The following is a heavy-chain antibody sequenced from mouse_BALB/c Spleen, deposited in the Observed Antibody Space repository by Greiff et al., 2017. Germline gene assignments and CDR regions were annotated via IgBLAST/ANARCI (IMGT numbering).Heavy chain of an antibody. CDR1: GYSFTDYI. CDR3: AREGNDYGYYAMDY. J-gene: IGHJ4*01. CDR2: INPYYGST. Sequence: EVQLQQTGPELVKPGASVKISCKASGYSFTDYIMLWVKQSHGKSLEWIGNINPYYGSTSYNLKFKGKATLTVDKSSSTAYMQLNSLTSEDSAVYYCAREGNDYGYYAMDYWGQGTSVTVSS. V-gene: IGHV1-39*01. D-gene: IGHD2-4*01.